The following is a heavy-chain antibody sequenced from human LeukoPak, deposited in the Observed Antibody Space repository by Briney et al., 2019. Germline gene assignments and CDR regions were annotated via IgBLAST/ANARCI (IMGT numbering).Heavy chain of an antibody. D-gene: IGHD3-10*01. Sequence: GGSLRLSCAASGFTFSTYSMNWVRQAPGKGLEWVSDISSTSSIIYYADSVKGRFVISRDNAKNSLYLQMNNLRAEDTAVYYCARGGGGSFDRWGQGTLVTVSS. V-gene: IGHV3-48*01. J-gene: IGHJ5*02. CDR1: GFTFSTYS. CDR2: ISSTSSII. CDR3: ARGGGGSFDR.